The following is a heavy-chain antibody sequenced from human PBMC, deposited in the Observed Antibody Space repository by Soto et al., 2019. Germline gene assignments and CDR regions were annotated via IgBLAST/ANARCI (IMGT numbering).Heavy chain of an antibody. CDR2: MNPNSGNT. CDR3: AREKVTSGYPD. J-gene: IGHJ4*02. CDR1: GYTFPSYV. V-gene: IGHV1-8*01. D-gene: IGHD3-22*01. Sequence: ASVPGSCPASGYTFPSYVINWGRQATGQGLEWMGWMNPNSGNTAYAQKFQGRITMTRNTSISTAYMELSSLRSEDTAVYYCAREKVTSGYPDWGQGTLVTVSS.